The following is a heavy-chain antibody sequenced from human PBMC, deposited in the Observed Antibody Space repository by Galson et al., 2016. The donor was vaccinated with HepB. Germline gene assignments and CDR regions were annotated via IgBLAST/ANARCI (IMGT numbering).Heavy chain of an antibody. Sequence: SVKVSCKASGYTFNSHGISWVRQAPGQGLEWMGWISADNGDTKYAQKLQGRVTMTTDTSTSTAYMELSSLLSDDTAVYYCARITMVRGVLLRNPRHYFYYAMDVWGQGTTVTVSS. CDR3: ARITMVRGVLLRNPRHYFYYAMDV. V-gene: IGHV1-18*01. CDR1: GYTFNSHG. CDR2: ISADNGDT. D-gene: IGHD3-10*01. J-gene: IGHJ6*02.